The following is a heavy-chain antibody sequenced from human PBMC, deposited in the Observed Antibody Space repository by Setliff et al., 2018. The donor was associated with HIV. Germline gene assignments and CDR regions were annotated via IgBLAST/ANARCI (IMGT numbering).Heavy chain of an antibody. CDR2: HNTKWGT. Sequence: SETLSLTCSVSGDSMSSATYYWTWIRQPAGKGLDWIGHHNTKWGTNYNPSLKSRASISVDKPKNRFSLQLSGMTAADTGVYYCARSGCHGKSCYSGSVIVYWGQGTLVTVSS. CDR3: ARSGCHGKSCYSGSVIVY. CDR1: GDSMSSATYY. V-gene: IGHV4-61*09. D-gene: IGHD3-3*01. J-gene: IGHJ4*02.